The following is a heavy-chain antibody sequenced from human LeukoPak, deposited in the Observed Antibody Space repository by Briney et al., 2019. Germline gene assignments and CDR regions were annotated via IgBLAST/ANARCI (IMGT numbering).Heavy chain of an antibody. Sequence: PGGSLRLSCAASGFTFSSYAMHWVRQAPGKGLEWVAVISYDGSNKYYADSVNGRFTISRDNSKNTLYLQMNSLRAEDTAVYYCARDFAPDIVVVPAGGFDYWGQGTLVTVSS. J-gene: IGHJ4*02. CDR3: ARDFAPDIVVVPAGGFDY. V-gene: IGHV3-30*04. CDR2: ISYDGSNK. CDR1: GFTFSSYA. D-gene: IGHD2-2*01.